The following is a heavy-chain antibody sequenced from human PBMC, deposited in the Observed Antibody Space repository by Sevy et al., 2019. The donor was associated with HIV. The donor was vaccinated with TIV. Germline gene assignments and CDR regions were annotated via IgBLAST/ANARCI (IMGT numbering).Heavy chain of an antibody. CDR3: AGSVYGDHYLDS. J-gene: IGHJ4*02. CDR2: MYYTGST. V-gene: IGHV4-59*01. D-gene: IGHD1-26*01. CDR1: GDSISNYY. Sequence: SETLSLTCTVSGDSISNYYCSWIRQSPGRGLEWIGYMYYTGSTNYNPSLKSRVTISLDTSKNQFSLRLTSVNAADTAIYYCAGSVYGDHYLDSWGQGTVVTVSS.